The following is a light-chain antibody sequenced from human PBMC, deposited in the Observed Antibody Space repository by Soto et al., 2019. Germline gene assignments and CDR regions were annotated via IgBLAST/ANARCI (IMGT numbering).Light chain of an antibody. CDR2: DVS. CDR1: SSDVGCYNY. V-gene: IGLV2-14*01. CDR3: SSYTRSSTHYV. Sequence: QSALTQPASVSGSPGQSITISCTGTSSDVGCYNYVSWDQQHPGKAPNVMIYDVSNRPSGVSNRFSGSKSGNTATLTISGLQAEDEADYYCSSYTRSSTHYVFGAGTKLTVL. J-gene: IGLJ1*01.